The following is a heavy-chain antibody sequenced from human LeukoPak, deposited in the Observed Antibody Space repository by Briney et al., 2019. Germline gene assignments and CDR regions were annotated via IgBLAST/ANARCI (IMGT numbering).Heavy chain of an antibody. Sequence: GGSLRLSCAASGFTFSDYYMSWIRQAPGKGLEWVSYISSSSSFTNYADSVKGRFTISRDNAKNSLYLQMNSLRAEDAAVYYCARLPTLSGNHTYFQHWGQGTLVTVSS. CDR1: GFTFSDYY. CDR3: ARLPTLSGNHTYFQH. V-gene: IGHV3-11*03. D-gene: IGHD4-23*01. CDR2: ISSSSSFT. J-gene: IGHJ1*01.